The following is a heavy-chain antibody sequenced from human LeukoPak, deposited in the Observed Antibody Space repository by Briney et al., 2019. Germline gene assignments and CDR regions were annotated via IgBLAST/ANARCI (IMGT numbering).Heavy chain of an antibody. CDR3: ARGYVPPTRYYYYYMDV. Sequence: PGGSLRLSCAASGFTFSSFWMSWSRQAPGKGLGWVSSISSSSSYIYYADSVKGRFTISRDNAKNSLYLQMNSLRAEDTAVYYCARGYVPPTRYYYYYMDVWGKGTTVTVSS. CDR2: ISSSSSYI. J-gene: IGHJ6*03. V-gene: IGHV3-21*01. D-gene: IGHD2-2*01. CDR1: GFTFSSFW.